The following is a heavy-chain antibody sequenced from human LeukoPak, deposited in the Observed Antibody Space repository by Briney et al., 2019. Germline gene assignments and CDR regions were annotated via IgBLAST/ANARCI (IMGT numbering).Heavy chain of an antibody. Sequence: TSETLSLTCSVSGDSISSGNYYWGRIRQPPGKGLEWIGNLYYSGTTYYNPSFKSRVTISVDTSKNQFSLKLSSVTAADTAVYYCASDRSSWNPGAPYWGQGTLVTVSS. CDR1: GDSISSGNYY. D-gene: IGHD6-13*01. CDR3: ASDRSSWNPGAPY. J-gene: IGHJ4*02. V-gene: IGHV4-39*01. CDR2: LYYSGTT.